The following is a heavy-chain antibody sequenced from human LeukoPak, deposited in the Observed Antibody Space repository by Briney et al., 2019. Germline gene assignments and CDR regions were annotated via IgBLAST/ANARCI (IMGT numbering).Heavy chain of an antibody. J-gene: IGHJ4*02. CDR1: GFTFSSYW. D-gene: IGHD3-10*01. CDR3: AKAIWVAATSSWFCLDY. V-gene: IGHV3-74*01. CDR2: TNSDGGSI. Sequence: GGSLRLSCVASGFTFSSYWMHWVRQAPGKGLVWVSRTNSDGGSISYADSVKGRFTISRDNSRNTLYLQMNSLRPEDTAVYYCAKAIWVAATSSWFCLDYWGQGTLVTVSS.